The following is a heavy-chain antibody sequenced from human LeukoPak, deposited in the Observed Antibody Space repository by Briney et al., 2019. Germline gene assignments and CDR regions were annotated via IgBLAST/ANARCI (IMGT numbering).Heavy chain of an antibody. CDR1: GYSFSSHG. Sequence: GASVKVSCKASGYSFSSHGISWVRQAPGQGLEWMGWISAYNGNTKFIQKFQGRVTMTTDTSTSTAYMELRSLRSDDTAVYYCARDIGSIAGDDYWGQGTLVTVSS. CDR3: ARDIGSIAGDDY. D-gene: IGHD7-27*01. CDR2: ISAYNGNT. J-gene: IGHJ4*02. V-gene: IGHV1-18*04.